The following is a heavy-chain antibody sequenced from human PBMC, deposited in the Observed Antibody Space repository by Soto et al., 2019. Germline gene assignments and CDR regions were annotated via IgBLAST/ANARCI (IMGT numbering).Heavy chain of an antibody. CDR2: INPNSGGT. CDR3: AREVRITILGVVQEPYGMDV. V-gene: IGHV1-2*02. J-gene: IGHJ6*02. D-gene: IGHD3-3*01. Sequence: ASVKVSCKASGYTFTGYYMHWVRQAPGQGLEWMGWINPNSGGTNYAQKFQGRVTMTRDTSICTAYMELSRLRSDDTAVYYCAREVRITILGVVQEPYGMDVWGQGTKVTVYS. CDR1: GYTFTGYY.